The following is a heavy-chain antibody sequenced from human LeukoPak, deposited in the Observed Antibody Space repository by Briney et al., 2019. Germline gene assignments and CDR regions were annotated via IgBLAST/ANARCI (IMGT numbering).Heavy chain of an antibody. J-gene: IGHJ6*03. CDR2: IYHSGST. CDR3: ARRGFYYYMDV. CDR1: GYSISSGYY. Sequence: PSETLSLTCTVSGYSISSGYYWGWIRQPPGKGLEWIGSIYHSGSTYYNPSLKSRVTISVDTSKNQFSLKLSSVTAADTAVYYCARRGFYYYMDVWGKGTTVTVSS. V-gene: IGHV4-38-2*02. D-gene: IGHD3-10*01.